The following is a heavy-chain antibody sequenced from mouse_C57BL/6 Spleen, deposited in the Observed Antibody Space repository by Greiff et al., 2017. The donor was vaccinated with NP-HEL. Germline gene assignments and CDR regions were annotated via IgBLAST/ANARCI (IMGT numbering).Heavy chain of an antibody. CDR3: AREYGNYDYFDY. V-gene: IGHV5-17*01. CDR1: GFTFSDYG. D-gene: IGHD2-10*02. Sequence: EVQGVESGGGLVKPGGSLKLSCAASGFTFSDYGMHWVRQAPEKGLEWVAYISSGSSTIYYADTVKGRFTISRDNAKNTLFLQMTSLRSEDTAMYYCAREYGNYDYFDYWGQGTTLTVSS. J-gene: IGHJ2*01. CDR2: ISSGSSTI.